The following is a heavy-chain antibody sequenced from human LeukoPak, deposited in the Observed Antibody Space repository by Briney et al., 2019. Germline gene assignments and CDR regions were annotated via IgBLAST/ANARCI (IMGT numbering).Heavy chain of an antibody. CDR2: ISGSGGST. D-gene: IGHD2-21*02. V-gene: IGHV3-23*01. CDR3: ARGTVTAPDY. Sequence: GGSPRLSCAASGFTFSSYAVIWVRQAPGKGLEWVSTISGSGGSTYYADSVKGRFTISRDNSKNTLYLQMNRLRPEDTAVYYCARGTVTAPDYWGQGTLVTVSS. J-gene: IGHJ4*02. CDR1: GFTFSSYA.